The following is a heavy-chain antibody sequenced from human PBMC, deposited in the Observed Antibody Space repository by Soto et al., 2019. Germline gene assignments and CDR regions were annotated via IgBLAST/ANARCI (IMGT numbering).Heavy chain of an antibody. D-gene: IGHD3-22*01. CDR2: IDPSDSYT. CDR1: GYSFTSYW. J-gene: IGHJ6*02. V-gene: IGHV5-10-1*01. CDR3: ARWLDSSGYYPNLGDYYYYYGMDV. Sequence: PGESLKISCKGSGYSFTSYWISWVRQMPGKGLEWMGRIDPSDSYTNYSPSFQGHVTISADKSISTAYLQWSSLKASDTAMYYCARWLDSSGYYPNLGDYYYYYGMDVWGQGTTVTVSS.